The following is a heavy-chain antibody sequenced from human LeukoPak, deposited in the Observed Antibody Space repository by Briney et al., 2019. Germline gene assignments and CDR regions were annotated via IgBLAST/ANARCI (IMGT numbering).Heavy chain of an antibody. CDR3: ATQRLATVAPFDN. J-gene: IGHJ4*02. Sequence: PSETLSLTCTVSGVSITSGNYYWGRIRQPPGQGLEWIGSMYYTGNTYYNPSLKSRVTLSLDTSKNHFSLRLSSLTAADTAVYYCATQRLATVAPFDNWGQGTLVTVSS. V-gene: IGHV4-39*01. CDR1: GVSITSGNYY. D-gene: IGHD4-23*01. CDR2: MYYTGNT.